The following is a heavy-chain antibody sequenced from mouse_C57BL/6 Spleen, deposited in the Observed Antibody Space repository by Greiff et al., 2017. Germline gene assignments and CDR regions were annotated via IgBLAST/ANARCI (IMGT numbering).Heavy chain of an antibody. CDR2: ISSGGSYT. CDR1: GFTFSSYG. CDR3: ARGYYGSSSYWYFDV. J-gene: IGHJ1*03. Sequence: EVKLMESGGDLVKPGGSLKLSCAASGFTFSSYGMSWVRQTPDKRLEWVATISSGGSYTYYPDSVKGRFTITRDNAKKTLYLQMSSLKSEDTAMYYCARGYYGSSSYWYFDVWGTATTVTVSS. V-gene: IGHV5-6*01. D-gene: IGHD1-1*01.